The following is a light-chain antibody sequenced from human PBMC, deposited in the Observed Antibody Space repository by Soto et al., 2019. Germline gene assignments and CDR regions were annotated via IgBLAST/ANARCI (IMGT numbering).Light chain of an antibody. CDR2: GAS. CDR1: QSVSSN. V-gene: IGKV3-15*01. CDR3: QQYNNWPPYT. J-gene: IGKJ2*01. Sequence: EIVMTQSTATLSVSPGERATLSCRASQSVSSNLAWYQQKPGQAPRLLIYGASTRATGIPARFSGSGSGTELTLTISSLQSADFAVYYCQQYNNWPPYTFGQGTKLEIK.